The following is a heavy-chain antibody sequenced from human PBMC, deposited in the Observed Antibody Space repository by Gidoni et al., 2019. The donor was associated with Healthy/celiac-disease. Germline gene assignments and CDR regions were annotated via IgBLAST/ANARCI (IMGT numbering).Heavy chain of an antibody. J-gene: IGHJ4*02. Sequence: QVQLQESGPGLVKPSETLSLTGTVSGGSISSYYWSWIRQPPGKGLEWIGYIYYSGSTNYNPSLKSRVTISVDASKNQFSLKLSSVTAADTAVYYCARDQGGYFDYWGQGTLVTVSS. V-gene: IGHV4-59*01. CDR3: ARDQGGYFDY. CDR2: IYYSGST. D-gene: IGHD2-15*01. CDR1: GGSISSYY.